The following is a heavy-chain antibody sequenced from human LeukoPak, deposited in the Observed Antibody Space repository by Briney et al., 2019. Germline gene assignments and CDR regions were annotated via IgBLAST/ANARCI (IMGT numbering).Heavy chain of an antibody. D-gene: IGHD6-6*01. CDR2: INSNGNT. CDR3: AKDQVGWTSSRFDP. J-gene: IGHJ5*02. V-gene: IGHV3-23*01. CDR1: GFSISGYA. Sequence: GGSLRLSCAASGFSISGYAMSWVRQAPGKGLEWVSGINSNGNTYNADSVKGRFTISRDNSKNTLYLQMNNLRVEDTAVYYCAKDQVGWTSSRFDPWGQGTVVTVSS.